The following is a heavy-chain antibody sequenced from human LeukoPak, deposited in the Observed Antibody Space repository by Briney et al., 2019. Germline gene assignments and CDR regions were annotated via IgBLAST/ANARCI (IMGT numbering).Heavy chain of an antibody. CDR2: IIPILSIA. CDR1: GGTFSSYA. V-gene: IGHV1-69*04. CDR3: ATEPIAAAAKGNAFDI. Sequence: GASVKVSCKTSGGTFSSYAISWVRQAPGQGLEWMGRIIPILSIANYAQKFQGRVTITADKSTSTAYMELSSLRSEDTAVYYCATEPIAAAAKGNAFDIWGQGTMVTVSS. J-gene: IGHJ3*02. D-gene: IGHD6-13*01.